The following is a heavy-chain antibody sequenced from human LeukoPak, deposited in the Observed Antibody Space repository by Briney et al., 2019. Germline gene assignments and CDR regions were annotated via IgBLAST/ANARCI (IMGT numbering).Heavy chain of an antibody. D-gene: IGHD3-10*01. CDR1: GFTFSGYA. CDR3: AKDRPVDYGSGSYYNLYFDY. Sequence: PRGSLRLSCAASGFTFSGYAMSWVRQAPGKGLEWVSAISGSGGSTYYADSVKGRFTISRDNSKNTLYLQMNSLRAEDTAVYYCAKDRPVDYGSGSYYNLYFDYWGQGTLVTVSS. J-gene: IGHJ4*02. V-gene: IGHV3-23*01. CDR2: ISGSGGST.